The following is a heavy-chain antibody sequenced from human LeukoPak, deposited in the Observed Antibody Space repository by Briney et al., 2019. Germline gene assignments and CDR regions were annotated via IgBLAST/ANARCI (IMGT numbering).Heavy chain of an antibody. V-gene: IGHV1-2*02. D-gene: IGHD3-22*01. CDR2: INPNSGGT. Sequence: ASVKVSCKASGYTFTGYYMHWVRQAPGQGLEWMGWINPNSGGTNYAQKFQGRVTMTRDTSISTAYMELSRLRSDDTAVYYCAREARTTYYYDSSGYRVFDYWGQGTLVTVSS. CDR1: GYTFTGYY. CDR3: AREARTTYYYDSSGYRVFDY. J-gene: IGHJ4*02.